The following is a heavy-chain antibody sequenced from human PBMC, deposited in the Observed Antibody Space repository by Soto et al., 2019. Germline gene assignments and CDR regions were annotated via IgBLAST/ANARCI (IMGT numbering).Heavy chain of an antibody. V-gene: IGHV3-15*01. Sequence: GGSLRLSCAASGFTFSNAWMSWVRQAPGKGLEWVGRIKSKTDGGTTDYAAPVKGRFTISRDDSKNTLYLQMNSLKTEDTAVYYCTTDRVGITGIQNYYYYYYMDVWGKGTTVTVSS. D-gene: IGHD1-20*01. J-gene: IGHJ6*03. CDR3: TTDRVGITGIQNYYYYYYMDV. CDR1: GFTFSNAW. CDR2: IKSKTDGGTT.